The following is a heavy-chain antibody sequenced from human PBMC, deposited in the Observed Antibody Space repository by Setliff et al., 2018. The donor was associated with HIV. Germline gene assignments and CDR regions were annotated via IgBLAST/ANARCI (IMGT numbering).Heavy chain of an antibody. Sequence: SETLSLTCSVSGGSISSGGHYWSWIRQHPGKGLEWIGYIYYSGSTYYNPSLMSRVIISVDTSKNHFSLKLASVTAADTAVYYCARGEDNYFYYMDVWGKGTT. CDR3: ARGEDNYFYYMDV. CDR2: IYYSGST. J-gene: IGHJ6*03. CDR1: GGSISSGGHY. V-gene: IGHV4-31*03.